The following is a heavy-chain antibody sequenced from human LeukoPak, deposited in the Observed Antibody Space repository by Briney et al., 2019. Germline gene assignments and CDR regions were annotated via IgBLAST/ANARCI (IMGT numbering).Heavy chain of an antibody. CDR1: GFTFSSYI. CDR3: ARGYTHGLDV. CDR2: ISGSNNYI. D-gene: IGHD5-18*01. J-gene: IGHJ6*02. V-gene: IGHV3-21*01. Sequence: GGSLRHSCAASGFTFSSYIMNWVRQAPGKGLEWVSSISGSNNYIYYADSVKGRFTISRDNAKNSLYLQMNSLRADDTAVYYCARGYTHGLDVWGQGTTVTVSS.